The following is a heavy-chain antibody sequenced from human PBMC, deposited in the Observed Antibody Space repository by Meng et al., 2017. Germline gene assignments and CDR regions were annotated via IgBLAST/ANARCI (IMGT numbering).Heavy chain of an antibody. J-gene: IGHJ4*02. CDR3: AHRLGFTKPFVY. Sequence: QITLKELGPTLLKPTQTLTLTGSFSGFSLSTSGVGVGWVRQPPGKALEWLALIYWDDDKRYSPSLESRLTITKDTSKNQVVLTMTNMDPVDTATYYCAHRLGFTKPFVYWGQGTLVTVSS. V-gene: IGHV2-5*02. D-gene: IGHD2-8*01. CDR2: IYWDDDK. CDR1: GFSLSTSGVG.